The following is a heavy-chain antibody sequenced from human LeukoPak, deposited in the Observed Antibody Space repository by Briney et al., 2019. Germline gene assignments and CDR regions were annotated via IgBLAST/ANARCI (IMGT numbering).Heavy chain of an antibody. V-gene: IGHV4-39*01. Sequence: SETLSLTCSVSGGSISSSSYYWGWIRQPPGKGLEWIGSIHYGGATYYNPSLKSRVTISVDASKNQFSPKLKSVTAADTAVYYCASLRLGELSPIDFWGQGTLVTVSS. CDR1: GGSISSSSYY. D-gene: IGHD3-16*02. J-gene: IGHJ4*02. CDR3: ASLRLGELSPIDF. CDR2: IHYGGAT.